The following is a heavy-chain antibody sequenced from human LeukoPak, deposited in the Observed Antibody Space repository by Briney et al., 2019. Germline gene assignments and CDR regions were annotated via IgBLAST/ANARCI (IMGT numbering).Heavy chain of an antibody. J-gene: IGHJ4*02. D-gene: IGHD2-15*01. CDR3: AREGGCSGGSCSAFDL. Sequence: SGTLSLTCAVSGGSISSGNWWNWVRQSPGKGLEWIGEIYQSGTITYNPSLKSRVTMSMDKSKNELSLRLTSVTAADTAVYFCAREGGCSGGSCSAFDLWGQGTLVIVSS. CDR2: IYQSGTI. CDR1: GGSISSGNW. V-gene: IGHV4-4*02.